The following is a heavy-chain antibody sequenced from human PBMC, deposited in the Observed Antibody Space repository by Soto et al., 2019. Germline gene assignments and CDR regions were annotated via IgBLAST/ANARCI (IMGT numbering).Heavy chain of an antibody. Sequence: PSETLSLTCTVSGGSISSINDYWGWIRQPPGKGLEWIGSIYYSGSSYYNPSLKSRVTISVDTSKNQFSLKLNSVTAADTAVYYCASHEYYASGSYSWGQGTLVT. CDR3: ASHEYYASGSYS. D-gene: IGHD3-10*01. J-gene: IGHJ5*02. CDR1: GGSISSINDY. CDR2: IYYSGSS. V-gene: IGHV4-39*01.